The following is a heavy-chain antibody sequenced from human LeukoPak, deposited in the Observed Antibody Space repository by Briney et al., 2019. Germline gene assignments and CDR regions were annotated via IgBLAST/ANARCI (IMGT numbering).Heavy chain of an antibody. Sequence: GGSLRLSCAASGFTFGSYSMNWVRQAPGKGLEWISYISTSSRTIHYADSVKGRFTISRDNAKNSLYLQMNSLRAEDTAVYYCARDHLWSFDYWGQGTLVTVSS. D-gene: IGHD3-3*01. V-gene: IGHV3-48*04. CDR2: ISTSSRTI. J-gene: IGHJ4*02. CDR1: GFTFGSYS. CDR3: ARDHLWSFDY.